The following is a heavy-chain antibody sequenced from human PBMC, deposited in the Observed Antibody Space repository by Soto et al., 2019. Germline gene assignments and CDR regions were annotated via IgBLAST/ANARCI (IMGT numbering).Heavy chain of an antibody. CDR3: AGLYPYESSGYHLDY. CDR1: WCPIRNISSH. J-gene: IGHJ4*02. Sequence: IPCLPHTVFWCPIRNISSHRALISQTPGKGLEWVGSIYYLGNTYYNPSLGSRVTISVDTSKNQFSLKLSSVTAADTAVFYCAGLYPYESSGYHLDYWSQGTLVTVSS. V-gene: IGHV4-39*01. D-gene: IGHD3-22*01. CDR2: IYYLGNT.